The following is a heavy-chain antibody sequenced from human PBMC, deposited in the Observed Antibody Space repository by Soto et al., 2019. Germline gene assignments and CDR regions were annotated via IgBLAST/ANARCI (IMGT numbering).Heavy chain of an antibody. CDR2: IYYRGIT. V-gene: IGHV4-59*01. J-gene: IGHJ4*02. Sequence: SETLSLTCTVSSGSISCFYWGWIRQPPGKGLECTGYIYYRGITNYNPSLQSRVTISVDTSKNQFSLKLTSVTAADTAVYYCARVGSTTPFDSWGQGTLVTVSS. CDR1: SGSISCFY. D-gene: IGHD1-26*01. CDR3: ARVGSTTPFDS.